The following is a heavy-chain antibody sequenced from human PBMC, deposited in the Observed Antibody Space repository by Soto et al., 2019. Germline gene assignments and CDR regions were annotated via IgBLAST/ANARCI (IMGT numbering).Heavy chain of an antibody. CDR3: ERAGDSGYYFFAFDI. Sequence: TLSLTCTVSGGSVSSGSYYWSWIRQPPGKGLEWIGYIYYSGSTNYNPSLKSRVTISVDTSKNQFSLKLSSVTAADTAVYYCERAGDSGYYFFAFDIWGQGTMVTVSS. CDR1: GGSVSSGSYY. J-gene: IGHJ3*02. V-gene: IGHV4-61*01. D-gene: IGHD3-22*01. CDR2: IYYSGST.